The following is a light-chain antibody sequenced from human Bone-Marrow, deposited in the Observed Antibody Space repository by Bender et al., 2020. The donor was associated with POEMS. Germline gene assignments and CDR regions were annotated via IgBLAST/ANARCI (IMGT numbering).Light chain of an antibody. CDR2: ADD. V-gene: IGLV1-44*01. CDR1: SIVRNP. CDR3: STWDDRRNAWL. Sequence: QSVLTQPPSASGTPGQRVTISCPGGSIVRNPINWYQQLPGTAPRLVIYADDRRPSGVPNRFSASKSGSSASLAISGLQSEDAADYYCSTWDDRRNAWLFGGGTKLPV. J-gene: IGLJ3*02.